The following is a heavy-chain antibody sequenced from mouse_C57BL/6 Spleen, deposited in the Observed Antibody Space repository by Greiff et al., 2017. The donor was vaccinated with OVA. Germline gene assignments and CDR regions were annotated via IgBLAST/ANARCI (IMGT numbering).Heavy chain of an antibody. V-gene: IGHV1-26*01. CDR3: ARERTDGPFDY. Sequence: EVQLQQSGPELVKPGASVKISCKASGYTFTDYYMNWVKQSHGKSLEWIGDINPNNGGTSYNQKFKGKATLTVYKSSSTAYMELRSLTSEDSAVYYCARERTDGPFDYWGQGTTLTVSS. CDR2: INPNNGGT. D-gene: IGHD2-3*01. CDR1: GYTFTDYY. J-gene: IGHJ2*01.